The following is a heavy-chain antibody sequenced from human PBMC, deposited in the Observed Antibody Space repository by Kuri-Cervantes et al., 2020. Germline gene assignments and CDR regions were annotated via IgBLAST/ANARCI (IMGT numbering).Heavy chain of an antibody. V-gene: IGHV3-9*01. Sequence: GGSLRLSCAASGFTFSSYAMSWVRQAPGKGLEWVSGISWNSGSIGYADSVKGRFTISRDNAKNSLYLQMNSLRAEDTALYYCAKDNGPGTIFGVVNSHYYGMDVWGQGTTVTVSS. CDR1: GFTFSSYA. J-gene: IGHJ6*02. CDR3: AKDNGPGTIFGVVNSHYYGMDV. D-gene: IGHD3-3*01. CDR2: ISWNSGSI.